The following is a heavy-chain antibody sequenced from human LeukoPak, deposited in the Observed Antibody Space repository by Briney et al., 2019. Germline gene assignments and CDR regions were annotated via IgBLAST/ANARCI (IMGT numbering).Heavy chain of an antibody. CDR1: GFTFSSYS. CDR2: ISSSSSYI. CDR3: ARSGVEAFDI. D-gene: IGHD3-10*01. Sequence: GGSLRLSCAASGFTFSSYSMNWVRQAPGKGLEWVSSISSSSSYIYYADSVKGRFTISRDNSKNTLYLQMNSLRAEDTAVYYCARSGVEAFDIWGQGTMVTVSS. V-gene: IGHV3-21*04. J-gene: IGHJ3*02.